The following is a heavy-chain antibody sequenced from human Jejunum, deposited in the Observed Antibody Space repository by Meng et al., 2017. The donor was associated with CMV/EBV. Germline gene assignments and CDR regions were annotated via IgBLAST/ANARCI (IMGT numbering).Heavy chain of an antibody. CDR1: GFSITSGYD. CDR3: ARSRSSTQYLDF. CDR2: VFHSGAT. J-gene: IGHJ4*02. V-gene: IGHV4-38-2*01. D-gene: IGHD6-13*01. Sequence: VSGFSITSGYDWDWIRQAPWKGLEWIGYVFHSGATYYNPSLTSRVTISVDTSRNQFALNVTSVTAADTAIYYCARSRSSTQYLDFWGQGVLVTVSS.